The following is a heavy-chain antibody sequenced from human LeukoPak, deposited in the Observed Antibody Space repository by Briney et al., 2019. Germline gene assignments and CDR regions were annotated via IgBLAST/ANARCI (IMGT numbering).Heavy chain of an antibody. J-gene: IGHJ3*02. D-gene: IGHD3-3*01. Sequence: SETLSLTCTVSGGSISSGDYYWSWIRQPPGKGLEWIGYIYYSGSTYYNPSLKSRVTISVDPSKNQFSLKLSSVTAADTAVYYCARTGRGYYDFWSGYPRAAFDIWGQGTMVTVSS. CDR3: ARTGRGYYDFWSGYPRAAFDI. V-gene: IGHV4-30-4*08. CDR1: GGSISSGDYY. CDR2: IYYSGST.